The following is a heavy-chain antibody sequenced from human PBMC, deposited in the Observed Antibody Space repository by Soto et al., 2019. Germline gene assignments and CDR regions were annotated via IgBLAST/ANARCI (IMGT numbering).Heavy chain of an antibody. D-gene: IGHD3-22*01. V-gene: IGHV3-23*01. CDR1: GFGFSAYA. Sequence: EVELLETGGRLVQPGGSLRLSCEVSGFGFSAYAMTWVRQAPGKGLEWVSGISGSGGSTYYADSVKGRFTISRDNPGNTLFLQMNSLSPEDTAVYYCARDWLCDYDSGRDYFDHWGQGTPVTVSS. CDR3: ARDWLCDYDSGRDYFDH. J-gene: IGHJ4*02. CDR2: ISGSGGST.